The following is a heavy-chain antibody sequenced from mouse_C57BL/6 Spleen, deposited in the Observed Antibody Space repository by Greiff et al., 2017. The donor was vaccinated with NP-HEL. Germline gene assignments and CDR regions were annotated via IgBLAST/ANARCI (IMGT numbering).Heavy chain of an antibody. J-gene: IGHJ4*01. CDR1: GFNIKNTY. V-gene: IGHV14-3*01. CDR2: IDPANGNT. CDR3: AIIYYGNYRAMDY. Sequence: EVQLQQSVAELVRPGASVKLSCTASGFNIKNTYMHWVKQRPEQGLEWIGRIDPANGNTKYAPKFQGEATITADTSSNTAYLQLSSLTSEDTAIYYCAIIYYGNYRAMDYWGQGTSVTVSS. D-gene: IGHD2-1*01.